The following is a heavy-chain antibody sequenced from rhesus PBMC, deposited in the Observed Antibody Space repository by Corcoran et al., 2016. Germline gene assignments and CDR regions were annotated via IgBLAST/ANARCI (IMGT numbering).Heavy chain of an antibody. Sequence: QLQLQESGPGLVKPSETLSLTCAVSGGSISSNWWSWIRQPPGKGLEWIGRISDSGGSTSYNPSLKSRVTISTDTSKNQLSLKLISVTAADTAVYYCARDNYYGSAYGDYWGQGVLVTVSS. J-gene: IGHJ4*01. CDR2: ISDSGGST. D-gene: IGHD3-28*01. V-gene: IGHV4-173*01. CDR1: GGSISSNW. CDR3: ARDNYYGSAYGDY.